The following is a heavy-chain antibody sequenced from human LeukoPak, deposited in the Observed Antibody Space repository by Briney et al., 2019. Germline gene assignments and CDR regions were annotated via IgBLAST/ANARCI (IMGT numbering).Heavy chain of an antibody. CDR1: GFTFSDYY. Sequence: GGSLRLSCAASGFTFSDYYMSWIRQAPGKGLEWVSYISSSGSTIYYADSVKGRFTISRDNAKNSLYLQINSLRAEDTAVYYCARDFTYYYDSSGYKYNWFDPWGQGTLVTVSS. J-gene: IGHJ5*02. V-gene: IGHV3-11*04. CDR2: ISSSGSTI. D-gene: IGHD3-22*01. CDR3: ARDFTYYYDSSGYKYNWFDP.